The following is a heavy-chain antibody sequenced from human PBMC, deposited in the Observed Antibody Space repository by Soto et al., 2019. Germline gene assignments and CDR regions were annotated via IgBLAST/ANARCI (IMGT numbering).Heavy chain of an antibody. CDR2: INHSGST. CDR3: ARAIVGATRWFDP. V-gene: IGHV4-34*01. CDR1: GGSFSGYY. J-gene: IGHJ5*02. D-gene: IGHD1-26*01. Sequence: QVQLQQWGAGLLKPSETLSLTCAVYGGSFSGYYWSWIRQPPGKGLEWIGEINHSGSTNYNPSLKSRVTISVDTSKNQFSLKLSSVTAADTAVYYCARAIVGATRWFDPWGQGTLVTVSS.